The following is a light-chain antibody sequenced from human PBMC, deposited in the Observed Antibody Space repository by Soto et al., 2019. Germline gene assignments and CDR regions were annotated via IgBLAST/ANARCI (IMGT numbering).Light chain of an antibody. CDR1: QPVLDSSNNKNY. CDR3: QQLTVTPWT. Sequence: DIVMTQSPDFLAVSLGERATINCKSSQPVLDSSNNKNYLAWYQQKPGQPPKLLTYWASYRESRVPDRFTGSGSETYFNLNISSLQAEDVALYFCQQLTVTPWTFGQTPKTDIK. V-gene: IGKV4-1*01. J-gene: IGKJ1*01. CDR2: WAS.